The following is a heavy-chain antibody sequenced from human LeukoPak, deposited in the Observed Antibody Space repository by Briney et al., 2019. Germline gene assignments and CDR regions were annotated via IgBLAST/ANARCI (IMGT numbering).Heavy chain of an antibody. Sequence: ASVEVSCKASGYTFTSYDINWVRQATGQGLEWMGWMNPNSGNTGYAQEFQGRVTMTRNTSISIAYMELSSLRSDDTAVYYCARATGKDILTGRKLDNWGQGTLVTVSS. D-gene: IGHD3-9*01. CDR1: GYTFTSYD. V-gene: IGHV1-8*01. CDR2: MNPNSGNT. J-gene: IGHJ4*02. CDR3: ARATGKDILTGRKLDN.